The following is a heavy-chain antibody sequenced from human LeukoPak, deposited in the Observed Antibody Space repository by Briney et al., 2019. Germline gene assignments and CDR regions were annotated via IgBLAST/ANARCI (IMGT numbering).Heavy chain of an antibody. D-gene: IGHD2-15*01. CDR1: GGSSSGYY. CDR2: INHSGST. J-gene: IGHJ4*02. V-gene: IGHV4-34*01. Sequence: SETLSLTCAVYGGSSSGYYWSWIRQPPGKGLEWIGEINHSGSTNYNPSLKSRVTISVDTSKNQFSLKLSSVTAADTAVYYCARGCGVVVAATTATAFDYWGQGTLVTVSS. CDR3: ARGCGVVVAATTATAFDY.